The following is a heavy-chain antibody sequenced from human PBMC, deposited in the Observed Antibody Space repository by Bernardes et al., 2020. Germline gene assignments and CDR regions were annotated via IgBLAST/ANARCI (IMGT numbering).Heavy chain of an antibody. V-gene: IGHV4-59*01. D-gene: IGHD1-26*01. Sequence: SETLSLTCTVSGGSIRSYYWSWIRQPPGKGLEWIGYTFHTWSANYNPSLKSRVTISVDTSKNQFSLKLSSVTAADTAVYYGARFPTSESGTFKEYWGQGTQGTVS. CDR3: ARFPTSESGTFKEY. CDR2: TFHTWSA. J-gene: IGHJ4*02. CDR1: GGSIRSYY.